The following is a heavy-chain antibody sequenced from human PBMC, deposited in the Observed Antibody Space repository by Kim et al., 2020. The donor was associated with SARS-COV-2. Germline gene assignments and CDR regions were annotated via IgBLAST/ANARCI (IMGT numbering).Heavy chain of an antibody. CDR2: ISGSGGST. CDR1: GFTFSSYA. CDR3: AKAVLLWFGDPSNYFDY. J-gene: IGHJ4*02. Sequence: GGSLRLSCAASGFTFSSYAMSWVRQAPGKGLEWVSAISGSGGSTYYADSVKGRFTISRDNSKNTLYLQMNSLRAEDTAVYYCAKAVLLWFGDPSNYFDYWGQGTLVTVSS. D-gene: IGHD3-10*01. V-gene: IGHV3-23*01.